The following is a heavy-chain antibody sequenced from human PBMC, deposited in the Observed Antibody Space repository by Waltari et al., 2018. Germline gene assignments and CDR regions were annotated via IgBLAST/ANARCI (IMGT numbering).Heavy chain of an antibody. CDR2: IYYSGST. CDR1: GGSISSSSYY. CDR3: ARDNYAHNWFDP. D-gene: IGHD4-4*01. V-gene: IGHV4-39*07. Sequence: QLQLQESGPGLVKPSETLSLTCTVSGGSISSSSYYWGWIRQPPGKGLEWIGSIYYSGSTYYNPSLKSRVTISVDTSKNQFSLKLSSVTAADTAVYYCARDNYAHNWFDPWGQGTLVTVSS. J-gene: IGHJ5*02.